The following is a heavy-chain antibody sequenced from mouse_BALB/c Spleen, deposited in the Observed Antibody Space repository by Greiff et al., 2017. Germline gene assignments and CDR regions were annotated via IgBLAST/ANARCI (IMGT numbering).Heavy chain of an antibody. V-gene: IGHV14-3*02. D-gene: IGHD1-1*01. CDR2: IDPANGNT. CDR1: GFNIKDTY. Sequence: EVQLVESGAELVKPGASVKLSCTASGFNIKDTYMHWVKQRPEQGLEWIGRIDPANGNTKYDPKFQGKATITADTSSNTAYLQLSSLTSEDTAVYYCARSIRSYFDYWGQGTTLTVSS. J-gene: IGHJ2*01. CDR3: ARSIRSYFDY.